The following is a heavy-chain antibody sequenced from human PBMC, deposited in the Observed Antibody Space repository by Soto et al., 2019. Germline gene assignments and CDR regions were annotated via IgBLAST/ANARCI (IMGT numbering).Heavy chain of an antibody. CDR2: ISTYNGNT. J-gene: IGHJ3*02. Sequence: VASVKVSCKASGYTFTSYGISWVRQAPGQGLEWMGWISTYNGNTKYAQELQGWVTMTRDTSISTAYMELSRLRSDDTAVYYCARGGPLRFLEWLRDAFDIWGQGTMVPVSS. CDR1: GYTFTSYG. D-gene: IGHD3-3*01. V-gene: IGHV1-18*01. CDR3: ARGGPLRFLEWLRDAFDI.